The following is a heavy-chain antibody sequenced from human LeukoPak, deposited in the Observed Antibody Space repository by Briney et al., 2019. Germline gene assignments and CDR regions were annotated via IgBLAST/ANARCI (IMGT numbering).Heavy chain of an antibody. CDR2: INSDGSIT. CDR3: ARDVPGRLGGVDY. Sequence: PSETLSLTCGVSGGSIDSTNYWSWVRQAPGRGLVWVSRINSDGSITTYADSVRGRFTISRDNARNTLYLQMSSLRAEDTAVYYCARDVPGRLGGVDYWGQGTLVTVSS. D-gene: IGHD6-25*01. V-gene: IGHV3-74*01. J-gene: IGHJ4*02. CDR1: GGSIDSTNY.